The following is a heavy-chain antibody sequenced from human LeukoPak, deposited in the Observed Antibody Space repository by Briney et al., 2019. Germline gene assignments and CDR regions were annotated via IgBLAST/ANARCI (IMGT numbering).Heavy chain of an antibody. CDR1: GFTFSSYE. CDR3: ASGGAVDDLFQH. CDR2: ISRSGSTI. J-gene: IGHJ1*01. V-gene: IGHV3-48*03. Sequence: GGSLRLSCAASGFTFSSYEMNWVRQARGRGLGWVSYISRSGSTIYYADSVKGRFTISRDNAKISLYLQMNSLRVEDTALYYCASGGAVDDLFQHWGQGTLVTVSS. D-gene: IGHD3-16*01.